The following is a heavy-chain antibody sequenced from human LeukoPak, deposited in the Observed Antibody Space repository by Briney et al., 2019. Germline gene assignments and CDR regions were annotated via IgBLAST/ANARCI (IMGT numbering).Heavy chain of an antibody. V-gene: IGHV4-39*01. D-gene: IGHD6-19*01. CDR1: GGSISSDSYY. Sequence: SETLSLTCTVSGGSISSDSYYWAWIRQPPGEGLEWIASIYYSGSTYYNPSLKSRVTISVDTSRNQFSLKLSSVTAADTAVYYCASLAVAGLSEGYWGQGTLVIVSS. CDR3: ASLAVAGLSEGY. CDR2: IYYSGST. J-gene: IGHJ4*02.